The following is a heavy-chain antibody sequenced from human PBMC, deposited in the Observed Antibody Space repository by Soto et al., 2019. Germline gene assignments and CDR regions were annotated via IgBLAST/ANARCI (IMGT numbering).Heavy chain of an antibody. J-gene: IGHJ3*02. CDR1: GYSISSSNW. CDR3: ARGDYAKAFDI. Sequence: QVQLQESGPGLVKPSDTLSLICAVSGYSISSSNWWGWIRQPPGKGLEWIGNIYYSGSAYYNPSLKSRVTMSVDTSKNQFSLKLTSVTAADTAVYYCARGDYAKAFDIWGQGTTVTVSS. CDR2: IYYSGSA. V-gene: IGHV4-28*03. D-gene: IGHD2-2*01.